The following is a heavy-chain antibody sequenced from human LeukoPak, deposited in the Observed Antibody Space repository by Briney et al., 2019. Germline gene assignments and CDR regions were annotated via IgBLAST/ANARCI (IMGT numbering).Heavy chain of an antibody. CDR3: AAGVGTTDFDY. J-gene: IGHJ4*02. D-gene: IGHD1/OR15-1a*01. Sequence: GGSLRLSCAPAGLTFSKALMTCVRQAPRKGLERVGRLKSISDGGTTDYAAPVKGRFNISIDDSKNTLFLQMNSLKIEDTGVYFCAAGVGTTDFDYWGQGTLVTVSS. V-gene: IGHV3-15*05. CDR2: LKSISDGGTT. CDR1: GLTFSKAL.